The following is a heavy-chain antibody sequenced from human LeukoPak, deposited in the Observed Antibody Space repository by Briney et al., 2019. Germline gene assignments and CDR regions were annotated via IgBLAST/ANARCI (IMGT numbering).Heavy chain of an antibody. CDR2: IIPIFGTA. CDR1: GGTFSSYA. Sequence: SVKVSCKAYGGTFSSYAISWVRQAPGQGLEWMGGIIPIFGTANYAQKFQGRVTITADESTSTAYMELSSLRSEDTAVYYCARDGLRYFDWFQSYNWFDPWGQGTLVTVSS. CDR3: ARDGLRYFDWFQSYNWFDP. D-gene: IGHD3-9*01. V-gene: IGHV1-69*13. J-gene: IGHJ5*02.